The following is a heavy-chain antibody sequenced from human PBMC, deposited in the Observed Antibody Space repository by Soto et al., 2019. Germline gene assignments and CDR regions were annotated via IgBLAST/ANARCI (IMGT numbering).Heavy chain of an antibody. CDR3: ARELTGTGVVSGGSS. Sequence: SETLSLTCAVYGGSFSGYYWIWIRQPPGKGLEWIGEINHSGSTNYNPSLKSRVTISVDTSKNQFSLKLSSVTAADTAVYYCARELTGTGVVSGGSSWGQGTLVTVSS. CDR2: INHSGST. V-gene: IGHV4-34*01. D-gene: IGHD2-15*01. CDR1: GGSFSGYY. J-gene: IGHJ4*02.